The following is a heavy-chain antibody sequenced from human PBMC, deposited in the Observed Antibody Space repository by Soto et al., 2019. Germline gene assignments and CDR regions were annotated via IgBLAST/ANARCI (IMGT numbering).Heavy chain of an antibody. CDR1: GFTFSNYA. CDR3: ARVFYYSGGNYYEY. V-gene: IGHV3-64*02. J-gene: IGHJ4*02. Sequence: GGSLRLSCAASGFTFSNYAMHWVRQAPGKGLEYVSAISSNGGNTYYADSVKGRFTISRDNSKNTLSLQMGSLRAEDMAVYYCARVFYYSGGNYYEYWGQGALVTVSS. CDR2: ISSNGGNT. D-gene: IGHD2-15*01.